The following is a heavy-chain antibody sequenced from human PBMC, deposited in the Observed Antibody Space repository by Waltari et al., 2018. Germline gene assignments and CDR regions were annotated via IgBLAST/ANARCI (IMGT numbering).Heavy chain of an antibody. CDR1: GDSVNHANYY. Sequence: QLQLQESGPGLVRASEPLSLTCTVSGDSVNHANYYWGWVRQSPRKGLEWIGTIYYTGSTSYNPSLKSRVTVSIDTSKNQFSLKLSSVTAADTAVYFCARRDHDFWSGYFSVWGQGTTVTVSS. J-gene: IGHJ6*02. CDR2: IYYTGST. CDR3: ARRDHDFWSGYFSV. V-gene: IGHV4-39*01. D-gene: IGHD3-3*01.